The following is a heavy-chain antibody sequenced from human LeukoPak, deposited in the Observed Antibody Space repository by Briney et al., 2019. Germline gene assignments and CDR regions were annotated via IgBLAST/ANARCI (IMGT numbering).Heavy chain of an antibody. CDR2: IYYSGST. Sequence: PSETLSLTCTVSGGSITSYHYSWIRQPPGKGLEWIGYIYYSGSTNYNPSLKSRVTISVDTSKNQFSLKLSSVTAADTAVYYCARGGSGTYYPYWGQGTLVTVSS. D-gene: IGHD1-26*01. V-gene: IGHV4-59*01. CDR1: GGSITSYH. CDR3: ARGGSGTYYPY. J-gene: IGHJ4*02.